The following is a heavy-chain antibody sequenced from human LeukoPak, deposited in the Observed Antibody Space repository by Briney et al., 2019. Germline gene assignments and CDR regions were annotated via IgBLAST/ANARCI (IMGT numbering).Heavy chain of an antibody. V-gene: IGHV3-48*04. CDR2: ISSSSSTI. Sequence: GGSLRLSCAASGFTFSSYSMNWVRQAPGKGLEWVSYISSSSSTIYYADSVKGRFTISRDNAKNSLYLQMNSLRAEDTAVYYCARGWVVPSDYWGQGTLVTVSS. CDR1: GFTFSSYS. CDR3: ARGWVVPSDY. D-gene: IGHD6-19*01. J-gene: IGHJ4*02.